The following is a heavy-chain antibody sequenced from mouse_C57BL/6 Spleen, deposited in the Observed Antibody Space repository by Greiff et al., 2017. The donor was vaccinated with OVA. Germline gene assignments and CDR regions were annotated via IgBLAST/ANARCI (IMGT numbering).Heavy chain of an antibody. CDR3: ARGEYDYDGAY. Sequence: EVQLQQSGPELVKPGASVKISCKASGYTFTDYYMNWVKQSHGKSLEWIGDINPNNGGTSYNQKFKGKATLTVDKSSSTAYMELRSLTSEDSAVYYCARGEYDYDGAYWGQGTLVTVSA. J-gene: IGHJ3*01. CDR2: INPNNGGT. V-gene: IGHV1-26*01. CDR1: GYTFTDYY. D-gene: IGHD2-4*01.